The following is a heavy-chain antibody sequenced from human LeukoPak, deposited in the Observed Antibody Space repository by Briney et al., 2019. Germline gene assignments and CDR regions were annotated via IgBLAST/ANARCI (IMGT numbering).Heavy chain of an antibody. D-gene: IGHD2-8*01. CDR2: ISDSGGST. CDR3: AKDIVLMMYANGFDY. J-gene: IGHJ4*02. CDR1: GFTFSTYG. V-gene: IGHV3-23*01. Sequence: PGGSLRLSCAASGFTFSTYGMNWVRQGPGKGLEWVSGISDSGGSTYYADSVKGRFTISRDNSKNTLYLQMNSLRAEDTAVYYCAKDIVLMMYANGFDYWGQGTLVTVSS.